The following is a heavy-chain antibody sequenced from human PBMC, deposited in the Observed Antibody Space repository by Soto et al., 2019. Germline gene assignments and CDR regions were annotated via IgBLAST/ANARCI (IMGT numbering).Heavy chain of an antibody. Sequence: SETLSLTCAVSGGSISTSNWWSWVRQPPGKGLEWIGEVYYSGSSYYNPSLKSRVTISVDTSKNQFSLKLNSVTAADTAVYYCARHEYYASGSYSWGQGTLVTVSS. CDR2: VYYSGSS. J-gene: IGHJ5*02. D-gene: IGHD3-10*01. CDR1: GGSISTSNW. CDR3: ARHEYYASGSYS. V-gene: IGHV4-4*02.